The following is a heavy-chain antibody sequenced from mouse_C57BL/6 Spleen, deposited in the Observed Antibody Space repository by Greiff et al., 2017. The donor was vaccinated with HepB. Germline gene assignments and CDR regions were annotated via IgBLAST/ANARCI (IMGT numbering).Heavy chain of an antibody. D-gene: IGHD2-4*01. V-gene: IGHV5-16*01. CDR1: GFTFSDYY. Sequence: EVQLVESEGGLVQPGSSMKLSCTASGFTFSDYYMAWVRQVPEKGLEWVANINYDGSSTYYLDSLKSRFIISRDNAKNILYLQMSSLKSEDTATYYCARSDDYEDYAMDYWGQGTSVTVSS. CDR2: INYDGSST. CDR3: ARSDDYEDYAMDY. J-gene: IGHJ4*01.